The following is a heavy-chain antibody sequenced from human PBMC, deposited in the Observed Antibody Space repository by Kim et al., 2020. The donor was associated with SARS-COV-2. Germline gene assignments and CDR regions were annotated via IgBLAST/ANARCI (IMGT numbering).Heavy chain of an antibody. CDR3: AKDGSNGSIVVRRYFQH. D-gene: IGHD1-26*01. Sequence: GGSLRLSCAASGFTFGDYAMHWVRQAPGKGLEWVSGISWNRGNIGYADSVKGRFTISRDNAKNSLYLQMNSLRAEDTALYYCAKDGSNGSIVVRRYFQHWGQRTLGSASS. CDR1: GFTFGDYA. CDR2: ISWNRGNI. J-gene: IGHJ1*01. V-gene: IGHV3-9*01.